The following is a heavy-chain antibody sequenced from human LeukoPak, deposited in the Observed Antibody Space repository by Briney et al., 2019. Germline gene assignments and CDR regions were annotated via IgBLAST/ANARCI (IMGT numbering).Heavy chain of an antibody. V-gene: IGHV1-46*01. CDR1: GYTFTSYY. D-gene: IGHD4-23*01. Sequence: GASVKVSCKASGYTFTSYYMHWVRQAPGQGLEWMGIINPSGGSTSYAQKFQGRVTMTRDTSTSTVYMELSSLRSEDTAVYYCATVRAGYGGKAGRDWDYWGQGTLVTVSS. CDR3: ATVRAGYGGKAGRDWDY. CDR2: INPSGGST. J-gene: IGHJ4*02.